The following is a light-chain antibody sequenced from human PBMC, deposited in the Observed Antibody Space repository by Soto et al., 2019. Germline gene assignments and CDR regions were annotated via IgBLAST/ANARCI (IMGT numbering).Light chain of an antibody. V-gene: IGKV1-5*03. CDR3: QQYNGYSPIT. CDR2: KAS. J-gene: IGKJ3*01. CDR1: QSISAW. Sequence: DIPMTQSPSTLSASVGDRVIIICRASQSISAWLAWYQQKPGKAPKLLIYKASRLETGVPSRFSGSGSGTEFTLTISSLQPDDFATYYCQQYNGYSPITFGPGTNLDVK.